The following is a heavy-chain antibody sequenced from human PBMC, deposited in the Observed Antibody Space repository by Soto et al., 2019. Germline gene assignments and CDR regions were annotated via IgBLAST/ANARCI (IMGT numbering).Heavy chain of an antibody. Sequence: QVQLVQSGAEVKKPGASVKVSCKASGYTFTSYAMHWVRQAPGQRLEWMGWINAGNGNTKYSQKFQGRVTITRDTSASTAYMELSSLRSEDTAVYYCALVPHYCSGGSCYSGAWGQGTLVTVSS. CDR3: ALVPHYCSGGSCYSGA. D-gene: IGHD2-15*01. J-gene: IGHJ5*02. V-gene: IGHV1-3*01. CDR1: GYTFTSYA. CDR2: INAGNGNT.